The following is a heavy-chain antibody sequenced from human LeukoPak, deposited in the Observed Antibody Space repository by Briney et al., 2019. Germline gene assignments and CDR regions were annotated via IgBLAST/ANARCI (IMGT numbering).Heavy chain of an antibody. CDR1: GFTFDDYG. Sequence: PGGSLRLSCAASGFTFDDYGMSWVRQAPGKGLEWVSGINWNGGSTGYADSVKGRFTISRDNAKNSLYLQMNSLRAEDTALYYCAKGHFDWLLSDYIDYWGQGTLVTVSS. CDR3: AKGHFDWLLSDYIDY. CDR2: INWNGGST. J-gene: IGHJ4*02. D-gene: IGHD3-9*01. V-gene: IGHV3-20*04.